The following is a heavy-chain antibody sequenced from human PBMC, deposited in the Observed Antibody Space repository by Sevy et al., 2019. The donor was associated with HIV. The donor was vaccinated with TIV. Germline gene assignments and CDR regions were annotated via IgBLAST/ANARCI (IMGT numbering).Heavy chain of an antibody. V-gene: IGHV4-39*01. J-gene: IGHJ6*02. CDR3: ARRYCSSTSCYVPGYYGMDV. D-gene: IGHD2-2*01. CDR2: IYNSGST. Sequence: SETLSLTCTVSGGFVTSTSYYWAWIRQSPGKGLEWIGSIYNSGSTYYNPSLKSRVTMSVHTSKNQFSLKLSSVTAADTAVYYCARRYCSSTSCYVPGYYGMDVWGQGTTVTVSS. CDR1: GGFVTSTSYY.